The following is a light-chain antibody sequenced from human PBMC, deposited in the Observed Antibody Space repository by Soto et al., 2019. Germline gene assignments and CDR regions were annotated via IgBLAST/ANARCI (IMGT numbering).Light chain of an antibody. J-gene: IGKJ1*01. CDR3: QRPNTSPRT. CDR2: AAA. V-gene: IGKV1-12*01. Sequence: DMKSFQYGNCVYGCGRGRVNNTCRASQSISSWLAWYQQKPGKAPKLLIYAAATLASGVPARFSVIGSGTQFTLTIRCLQPEYFATYYCQRPNTSPRTFAQGTKVDIK. CDR1: QSISSW.